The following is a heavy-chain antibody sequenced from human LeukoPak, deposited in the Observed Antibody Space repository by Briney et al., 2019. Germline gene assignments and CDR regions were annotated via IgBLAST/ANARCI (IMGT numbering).Heavy chain of an antibody. Sequence: NPGGSLRLSCAASRFTFSSYSMNWVRQAPGKGLEWVSSISSSSSYIYYADSVKGRFTISRDNAKNSLYLQMNSLRAEDTAVYYCAREVPGYFAWLFVRHDAFDIWGQGTMVTVSS. CDR1: RFTFSSYS. J-gene: IGHJ3*02. V-gene: IGHV3-21*01. CDR2: ISSSSSYI. CDR3: AREVPGYFAWLFVRHDAFDI. D-gene: IGHD3-9*01.